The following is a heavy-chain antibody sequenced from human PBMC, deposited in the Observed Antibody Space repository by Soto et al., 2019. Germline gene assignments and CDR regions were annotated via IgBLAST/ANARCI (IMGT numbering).Heavy chain of an antibody. D-gene: IGHD3-22*01. CDR1: GFTFSDYY. CDR3: ARDLGYYDSSGYFDY. Sequence: QVQLVESGGGLVKPGGSLRLSCAASGFTFSDYYMSWIRQAPGKGLEWDSYISSSGDITYYADSVKGRVTISRDNAKNSLYLQMHNLRAEDTAVYYCARDLGYYDSSGYFDYWGQGTLITVSS. CDR2: ISSSGDIT. J-gene: IGHJ4*02. V-gene: IGHV3-11*01.